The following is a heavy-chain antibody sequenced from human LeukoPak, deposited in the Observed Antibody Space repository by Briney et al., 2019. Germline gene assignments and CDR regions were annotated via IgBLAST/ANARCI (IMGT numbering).Heavy chain of an antibody. CDR3: VRGGWCFDY. V-gene: IGHV4-59*08. CDR2: IYYSGST. CDR1: GGSFNSFY. J-gene: IGHJ4*02. Sequence: SETLSLTCTVSGGSFNSFYWSWIRQPPGKGLERIGYIYYSGSTNYNPSLASRVTKSIDMSKNQFSLKMSSVTAADTAVYFCVRGGWCFDYWGQGTLVTVSS. D-gene: IGHD6-19*01.